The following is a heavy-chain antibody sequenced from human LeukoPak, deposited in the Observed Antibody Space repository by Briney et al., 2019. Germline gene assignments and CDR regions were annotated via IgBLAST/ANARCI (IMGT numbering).Heavy chain of an antibody. D-gene: IGHD3-10*01. CDR2: INHSGRT. V-gene: IGHV4-34*01. CDR3: ARDPPQYYYCSGSYDPDDY. J-gene: IGHJ4*02. CDR1: GGSFSGYY. Sequence: PSETLSLTCAVYGGSFSGYYWSWIRQPPGKGLEWIGEINHSGRTNYNPSLKSRVTISVDTSKNQFSLKLSSVTAAETAVYYCARDPPQYYYCSGSYDPDDYWGQGTLVTVSS.